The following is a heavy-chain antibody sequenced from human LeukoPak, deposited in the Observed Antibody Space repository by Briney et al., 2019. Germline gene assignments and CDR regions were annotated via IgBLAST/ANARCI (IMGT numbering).Heavy chain of an antibody. V-gene: IGHV4-38-2*01. J-gene: IGHJ5*02. Sequence: SETLSLTCAVSGYSISSGYYWGWIRQPPGKGLEGIGSIYHSGSTYYNPSLKSRVTISVDTSKNQFPLKLSSVTAADTAVYYCARLRRDFWSGYLNWFDPWGQGTLVTVSS. CDR1: GYSISSGYY. CDR2: IYHSGST. CDR3: ARLRRDFWSGYLNWFDP. D-gene: IGHD3-3*01.